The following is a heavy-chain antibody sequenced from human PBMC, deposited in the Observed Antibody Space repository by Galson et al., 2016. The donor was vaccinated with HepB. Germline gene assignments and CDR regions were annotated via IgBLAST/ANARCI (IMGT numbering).Heavy chain of an antibody. CDR3: AHRGRHLLVLTYFDS. D-gene: IGHD1-7*01. V-gene: IGHV2-5*02. CDR2: ISWADDK. Sequence: PALVKPTQTLTLTCTFSGFSLSTTGVTVGWIRQPPGKALEWLALISWADDKRHSPSLNNRLTITKDTSKNQVVLTMTDMEPVDTTTYYCAHRGRHLLVLTYFDSWGRGTLVSVSS. CDR1: GFSLSTTGVT. J-gene: IGHJ4*02.